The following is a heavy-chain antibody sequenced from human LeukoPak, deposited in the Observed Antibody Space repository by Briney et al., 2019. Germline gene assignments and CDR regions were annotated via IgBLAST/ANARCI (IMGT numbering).Heavy chain of an antibody. J-gene: IGHJ4*02. CDR2: ISGSGGST. D-gene: IGHD3-22*01. V-gene: IGHV3-23*01. Sequence: GGSLRLSCAASGFTFSSYAMSWVRQAPGKGLEWVSAISGSGGSTYYADSVKGRFTISRDNSKNTLYLQMNSLRAEDTAVYYCASTGGHSSGYYSPGYWGQGTLVTVSS. CDR3: ASTGGHSSGYYSPGY. CDR1: GFTFSSYA.